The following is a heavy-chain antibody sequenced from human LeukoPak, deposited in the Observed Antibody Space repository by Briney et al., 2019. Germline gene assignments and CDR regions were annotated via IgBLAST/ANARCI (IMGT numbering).Heavy chain of an antibody. J-gene: IGHJ4*02. CDR3: ARGGAGPLRD. D-gene: IGHD3-16*01. Sequence: SETLSLTCTVSSASISSYYWSWVRQPPGGGLEWIGYISNSGSPSYNPSFKSRVTFSADTSKNHLSLKLNSVTPADTAVYFCARGGAGPLRDWGQGTLVTVSS. V-gene: IGHV4-59*13. CDR2: ISNSGSP. CDR1: SASISSYY.